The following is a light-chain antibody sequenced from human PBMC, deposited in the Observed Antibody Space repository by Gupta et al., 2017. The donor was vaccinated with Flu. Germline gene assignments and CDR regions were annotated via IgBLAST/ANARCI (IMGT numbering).Light chain of an antibody. Sequence: QSVTTSCTGTSSGVGGYYYVSWHQHDPANGHRLLIYDVRQRPSAVPGRFSASKSVTTASLTIAGRQAEDDDDYYCWSYAGNDSPIGTGTKVIVL. J-gene: IGLJ1*01. V-gene: IGLV2-11*01. CDR2: DVR. CDR3: WSYAGNDSP. CDR1: SSGVGGYYY.